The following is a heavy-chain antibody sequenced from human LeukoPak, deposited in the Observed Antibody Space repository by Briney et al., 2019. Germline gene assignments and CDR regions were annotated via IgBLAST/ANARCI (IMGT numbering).Heavy chain of an antibody. Sequence: GGSLRLSCSPSGFTFSNNAMTWVRQAPGEGLEWVSSINDRGTHTYYTDSVRGRFTISRDNSKNRLFLQMNSLRAEDTAFYYCTRCPRGNCRGGFDYWGQGALVTVSS. CDR2: INDRGTHT. D-gene: IGHD1-1*01. V-gene: IGHV3-23*01. CDR1: GFTFSNNA. J-gene: IGHJ4*02. CDR3: TRCPRGNCRGGFDY.